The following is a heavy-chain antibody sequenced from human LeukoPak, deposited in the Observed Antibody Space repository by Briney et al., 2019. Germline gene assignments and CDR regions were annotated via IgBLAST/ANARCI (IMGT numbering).Heavy chain of an antibody. CDR3: ARALGYSYGYVVDY. CDR1: GFIFSNYN. V-gene: IGHV3-48*01. CDR2: ISSSSGIT. J-gene: IGHJ4*02. Sequence: GSLRLSCAASGFIFSNYNMNWVRQAPGKGLEWVSSISSSSGITYYADSVKGRFTISGDNAKNSLYLQMNSLRAEDTAVYYCARALGYSYGYVVDYWGQGTLVTVSS. D-gene: IGHD5-18*01.